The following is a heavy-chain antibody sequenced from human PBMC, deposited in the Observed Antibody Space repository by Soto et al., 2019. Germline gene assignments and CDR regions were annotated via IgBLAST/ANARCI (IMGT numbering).Heavy chain of an antibody. CDR1: GGSIISSSYY. CDR3: VRIRFYDILTTGLGPWFVP. J-gene: IGHJ5*02. D-gene: IGHD3-9*01. Sequence: SETLSLTCTVSGGSIISSSYYWGWIRQPPGKGLEWIGSIYYSGSTYYNPSLKSRVTISVDTSKNQFSLKLSSVTAADTAVYYCVRIRFYDILTTGLGPWFVPWGQGTLVTVSS. V-gene: IGHV4-39*01. CDR2: IYYSGST.